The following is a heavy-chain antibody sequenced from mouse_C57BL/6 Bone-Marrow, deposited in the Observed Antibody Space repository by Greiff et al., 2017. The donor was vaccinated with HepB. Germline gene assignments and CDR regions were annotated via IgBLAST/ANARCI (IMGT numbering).Heavy chain of an antibody. Sequence: EVMLVESGGGLVKPGGSLKLSCAASGFTFSDYGMHWVRQAPEKGLEWVAYISSGSSTIYYADTVKGRFTISRDNAKNTLFLQMTSLRSEDTAMYYCARSIQYYFGYWGQGTTLTVSS. CDR3: ARSIQYYFGY. V-gene: IGHV5-17*01. D-gene: IGHD2-10*02. CDR1: GFTFSDYG. CDR2: ISSGSSTI. J-gene: IGHJ2*01.